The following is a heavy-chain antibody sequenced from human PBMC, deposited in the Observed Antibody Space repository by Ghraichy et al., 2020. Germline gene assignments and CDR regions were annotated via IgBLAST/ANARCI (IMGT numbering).Heavy chain of an antibody. Sequence: SETLSLTCTVSGGSISIYYWSWIRQPPGKGLEWIGYIYYSGSTNYNPSLKSRVTISVDTSKNQFSLKLSSVTAADTAVYYCARVRGMAAYDAFDIWGQGTMVTVSS. D-gene: IGHD2-15*01. CDR2: IYYSGST. V-gene: IGHV4-59*01. CDR1: GGSISIYY. CDR3: ARVRGMAAYDAFDI. J-gene: IGHJ3*02.